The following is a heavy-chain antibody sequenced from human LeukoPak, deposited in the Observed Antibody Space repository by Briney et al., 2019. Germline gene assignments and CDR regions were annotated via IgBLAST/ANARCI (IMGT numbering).Heavy chain of an antibody. Sequence: SETLSLTCTVSGGSISSYYWSWIRQPPGKGLEWIGCIYYSGYTNYKSSLKSRVTISVDTSKNQFSLKLSSVTAADTAVYYCARTTTVRGTNYMDVWGKGTTVTISS. V-gene: IGHV4-59*01. CDR1: GGSISSYY. CDR2: IYYSGYT. J-gene: IGHJ6*03. CDR3: ARTTTVRGTNYMDV. D-gene: IGHD3-10*01.